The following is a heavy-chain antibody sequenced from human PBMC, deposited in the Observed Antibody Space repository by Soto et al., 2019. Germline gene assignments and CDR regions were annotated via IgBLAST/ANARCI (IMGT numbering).Heavy chain of an antibody. CDR1: GGSISGGVYY. CDR2: IYYSGST. V-gene: IGHV4-31*03. CDR3: ARGSGWADFDF. D-gene: IGHD1-26*01. J-gene: IGHJ4*02. Sequence: QVQLQESGPGLVKPSQTLSLTCSVSGGSISGGVYYLSWIRQHPGKGLEWIGYIYYSGSTYYNPSLKSRLTISVDTSKNQFSLKLSSVTAADTAVYYCARGSGWADFDFWGQGTLVTVSS.